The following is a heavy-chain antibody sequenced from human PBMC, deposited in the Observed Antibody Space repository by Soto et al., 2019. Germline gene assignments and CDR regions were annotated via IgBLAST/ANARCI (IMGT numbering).Heavy chain of an antibody. D-gene: IGHD2-21*02. CDR2: ISGGGGST. Sequence: EVQLLESGGGLVQPGGSLRLSCAASGFTFGNYGMNWVRQAPGKGLEWVSGISGGGGSTYYADSVKGRSTVSRDPSKSTVFMEMNSLRAEDTAVYYCAKGFIVVVTVVRPDDAFDAWGHGTLVTVSS. J-gene: IGHJ3*01. V-gene: IGHV3-23*01. CDR1: GFTFGNYG. CDR3: AKGFIVVVTVVRPDDAFDA.